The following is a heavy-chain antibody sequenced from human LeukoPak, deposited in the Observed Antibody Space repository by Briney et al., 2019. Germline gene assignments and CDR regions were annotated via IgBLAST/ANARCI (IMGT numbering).Heavy chain of an antibody. Sequence: GGSLRLSCAASGFTFSGSAMHWVRQASGKGLEWVGRIRSKANSYATAYAASVKGRFTISRDDSKNTAYLQMNSLKTEDTAVYYCTSLAAGQRGGYWGQGTLVTVSS. CDR2: IRSKANSYAT. J-gene: IGHJ4*02. V-gene: IGHV3-73*01. D-gene: IGHD6-13*01. CDR3: TSLAAGQRGGY. CDR1: GFTFSGSA.